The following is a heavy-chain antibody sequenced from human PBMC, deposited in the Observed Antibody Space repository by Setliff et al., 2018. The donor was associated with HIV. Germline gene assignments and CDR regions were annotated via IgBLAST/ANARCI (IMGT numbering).Heavy chain of an antibody. Sequence: SETLSLTCEVSGGSISSTKWWNWVRQPPGKGLEWIGEIYQSGTTNYNPSLRGRVTISVDRSRNQFSLTLNSVTAADTATYYCASRGIVVVTMSMPDEFFVHWGHGTLVTVSS. CDR3: ASRGIVVVTMSMPDEFFVH. CDR1: GGSISSTKW. J-gene: IGHJ1*01. CDR2: IYQSGTT. D-gene: IGHD2-21*02. V-gene: IGHV4-4*02.